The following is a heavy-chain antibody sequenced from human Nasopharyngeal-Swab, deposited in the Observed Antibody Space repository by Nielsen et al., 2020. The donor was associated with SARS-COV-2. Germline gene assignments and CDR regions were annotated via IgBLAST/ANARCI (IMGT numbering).Heavy chain of an antibody. J-gene: IGHJ6*02. CDR2: ISSSSYI. D-gene: IGHD3-10*01. Sequence: GESLKISYAASGFTFSSYSMNWVRQAPGKGLEWVSSISSSSYIYYADSVKGRFTISRDNAKNSLYLQMNSLRAEDTAVYYCASPRGSDNYYYYGMDVWGQGTTVTVSS. CDR3: ASPRGSDNYYYYGMDV. CDR1: GFTFSSYS. V-gene: IGHV3-21*01.